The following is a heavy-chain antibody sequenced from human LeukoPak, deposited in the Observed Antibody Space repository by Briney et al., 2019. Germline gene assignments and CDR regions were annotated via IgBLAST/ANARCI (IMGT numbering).Heavy chain of an antibody. CDR2: INTNTGNP. J-gene: IGHJ3*02. V-gene: IGHV7-4-1*02. CDR1: GYTFTSYA. D-gene: IGHD5-18*01. Sequence: ASVKVSCKASGYTFTSYAMNWVRQAPGQGLEWMGWINTNTGNPTYAQGFTGRFVFSLDTSVSTAYLQISSLKAEDTAVYYCARDGGYSYASVHDAFDIWGQGTMDTVSS. CDR3: ARDGGYSYASVHDAFDI.